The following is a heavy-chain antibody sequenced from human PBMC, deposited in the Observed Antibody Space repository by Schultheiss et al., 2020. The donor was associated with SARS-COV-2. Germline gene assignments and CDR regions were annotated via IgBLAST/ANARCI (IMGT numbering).Heavy chain of an antibody. J-gene: IGHJ6*03. V-gene: IGHV3-30*04. CDR2: ISYDGSNK. CDR3: ARVTPGYNWNLYYYYMDV. Sequence: SLKISCAASGFTFSSYAMHWVRQAPGKGLEWVAVISYDGSNKYYADSVKGRFTISRDNSKNTLYLQMNSLRAEDTAVYYCARVTPGYNWNLYYYYMDVWGIGTTVTVSS. CDR1: GFTFSSYA. D-gene: IGHD1-1*01.